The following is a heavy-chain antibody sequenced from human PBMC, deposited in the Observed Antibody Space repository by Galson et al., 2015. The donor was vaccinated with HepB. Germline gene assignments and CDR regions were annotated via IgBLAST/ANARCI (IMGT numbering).Heavy chain of an antibody. Sequence: TLSLTCAVSGDSISSDSWWSWVRQPPGEGLEWIGEIYHSGGTNYRPSLKGRVTISVDKSKNLFSLKLTFVTAADTAVYYCARAKEGRGYFDYWGQGTLVTVSS. J-gene: IGHJ4*02. CDR2: IYHSGGT. V-gene: IGHV4-4*02. CDR1: GDSISSDSW. D-gene: IGHD3-10*01. CDR3: ARAKEGRGYFDY.